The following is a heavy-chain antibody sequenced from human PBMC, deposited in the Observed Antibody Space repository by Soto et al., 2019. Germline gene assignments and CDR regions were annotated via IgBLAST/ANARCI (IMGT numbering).Heavy chain of an antibody. CDR1: GFTFSSYE. CDR3: ARSGYSYGYNYYYYGMDV. J-gene: IGHJ6*02. CDR2: ISSTSTTI. D-gene: IGHD5-18*01. V-gene: IGHV3-48*03. Sequence: VQLVESGGGVVQPGRSLRLSCAASGFTFSSYEMHWVRQAPGKGLEWVSYISSTSTTIHYADSVKGRFTISRDNAKNSLYLQMNSLRAEDTAAYYCARSGYSYGYNYYYYGMDVWGQGTTVTVSS.